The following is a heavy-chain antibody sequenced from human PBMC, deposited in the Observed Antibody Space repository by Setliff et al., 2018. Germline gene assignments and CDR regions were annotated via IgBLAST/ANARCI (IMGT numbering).Heavy chain of an antibody. D-gene: IGHD3-3*01. CDR2: IYYSGST. J-gene: IGHJ4*02. CDR1: GGSISSSSYY. CDR3: AREQSNYDFWSGYPPALDY. V-gene: IGHV4-39*07. Sequence: SETLSLTCTVSGGSISSSSYYWGWIRQPPGKGLEWIGSIYYSGSTYYNPSLKSRVTISVDTSKNQFSLKLSSVTAADTAVYYCAREQSNYDFWSGYPPALDYWGQGTLVTVSS.